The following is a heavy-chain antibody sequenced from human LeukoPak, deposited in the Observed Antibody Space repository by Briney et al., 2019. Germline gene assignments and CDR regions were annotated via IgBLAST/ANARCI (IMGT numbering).Heavy chain of an antibody. J-gene: IGHJ3*01. CDR2: IYYSGST. V-gene: IGHV4-59*08. Sequence: PSETLSLTCAVYGGSFSGYYWSWIRQPPGKGLEWIGYIYYSGSTNYNPSLKSRVTISVDTSKNQFSLKLSSVTAADTAVYYCARTVDTAIIVNAFDFWGQGTMVTVSS. CDR3: ARTVDTAIIVNAFDF. CDR1: GGSFSGYY. D-gene: IGHD5-18*01.